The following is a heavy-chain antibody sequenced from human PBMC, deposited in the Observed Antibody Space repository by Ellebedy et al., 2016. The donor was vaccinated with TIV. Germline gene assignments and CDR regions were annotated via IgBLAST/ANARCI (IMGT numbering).Heavy chain of an antibody. V-gene: IGHV4-39*01. D-gene: IGHD3-10*01. J-gene: IGHJ5*02. CDR2: IYYSGST. Sequence: SETLSLTXTVSGGSISSSSYYWGWLRQPPGKGLEWIGSIYYSGSTYYNPSLKSRVTISVDTSKNQFSLKLRSVTAADTAVHYCASPLLWFGELGAPWGQGTLVTVSS. CDR1: GGSISSSSYY. CDR3: ASPLLWFGELGAP.